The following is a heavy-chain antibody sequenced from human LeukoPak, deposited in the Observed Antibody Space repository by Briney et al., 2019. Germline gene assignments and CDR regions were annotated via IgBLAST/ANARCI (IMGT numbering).Heavy chain of an antibody. CDR2: IYHSEST. V-gene: IGHV4-38-2*01. D-gene: IGHD1-26*01. J-gene: IGHJ4*02. CDR3: ARASGLGGSSSGAWGAIFDY. CDR1: GYSISSGYY. Sequence: SETLSLTCAVSGYSISSGYYWGWIRQPPGKGLEWIGSIYHSESTYYNPSLKSRVTISVDTSKNQFSLKLSSVTAADTAVYYCARASGLGGSSSGAWGAIFDYWGQGTLVTVSS.